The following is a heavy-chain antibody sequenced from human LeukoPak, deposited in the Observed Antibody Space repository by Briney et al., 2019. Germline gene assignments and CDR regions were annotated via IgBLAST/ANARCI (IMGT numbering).Heavy chain of an antibody. CDR1: GFTVSSNY. Sequence: GGSLRLSCAASGFTVSSNYMSWVRQAPGKRLEWVSVIYSGGSTYYADSVKGRFTISRDNSKNTLYLQMNSLRAEDTAVYYCASSNRDCGGDCYSNWGQGTLVTVSS. J-gene: IGHJ4*02. CDR3: ASSNRDCGGDCYSN. CDR2: IYSGGST. V-gene: IGHV3-53*01. D-gene: IGHD2-21*02.